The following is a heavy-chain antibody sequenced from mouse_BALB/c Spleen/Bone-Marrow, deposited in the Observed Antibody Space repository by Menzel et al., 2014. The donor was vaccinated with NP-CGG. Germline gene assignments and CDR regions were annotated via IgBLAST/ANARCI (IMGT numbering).Heavy chain of an antibody. Sequence: VQLQQSGAELVKPGASVKLSCKASGYTFTSYWMHWVKQRPGQGLEWIGEIDPSNGRTNYNEKFKNKATLTVDKSSSTAYVQLSSLTSEDSAVYYCARSTTVVVRYWYFDVWGAGTTVTVSS. CDR3: ARSTTVVVRYWYFDV. V-gene: IGHV1S81*02. D-gene: IGHD1-1*01. CDR1: GYTFTSYW. J-gene: IGHJ1*01. CDR2: IDPSNGRT.